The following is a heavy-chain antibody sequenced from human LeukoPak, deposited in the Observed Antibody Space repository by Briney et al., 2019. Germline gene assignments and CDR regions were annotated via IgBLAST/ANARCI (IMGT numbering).Heavy chain of an antibody. CDR2: IFSSGSA. CDR3: ARWYCSGGTCFHLDD. V-gene: IGHV4-59*08. J-gene: IGHJ4*02. D-gene: IGHD2-15*01. Sequence: SETLSLTCTVSGGSISGYYWSWIRRPPGKGLQWIGYIFSSGSAAYNPSLRSRVTTSVDTSKNQFSLKLSSVTAADTAVYYCARWYCSGGTCFHLDDWGQGTLVTVSS. CDR1: GGSISGYY.